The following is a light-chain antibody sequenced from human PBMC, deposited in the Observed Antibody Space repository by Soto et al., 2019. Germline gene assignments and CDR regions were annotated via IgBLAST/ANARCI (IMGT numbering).Light chain of an antibody. CDR1: QSISSSY. V-gene: IGKV3D-20*02. J-gene: IGKJ5*01. CDR3: QQRSNWPPIT. CDR2: DAS. Sequence: DIVLTQSPGTLSLPPGERATLYCRASQSISSSYLAWYQQKPGQAPRLLIYDASNRATGIPARFSGSGSGTDFTLTISSLEPEDFAVYYCQQRSNWPPITFGQGTRLEI.